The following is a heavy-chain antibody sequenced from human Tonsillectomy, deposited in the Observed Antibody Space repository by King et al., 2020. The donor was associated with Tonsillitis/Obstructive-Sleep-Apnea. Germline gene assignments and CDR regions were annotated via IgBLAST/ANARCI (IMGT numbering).Heavy chain of an antibody. V-gene: IGHV3-15*01. CDR3: TTDSGYSSGWYSYYMGY. D-gene: IGHD6-19*01. CDR1: GFTFRNAW. Sequence: VQLVESGGGLVKPGGSLRLSCAASGFTFRNAWMSWVRQAPGKGLEWVGRIKSKTDGGTTDYAAPVKGRFTISRDDSKNTLYLQMNSLKTEDIAVYYCTTDSGYSSGWYSYYMGYWGQGTLVTVSS. J-gene: IGHJ4*02. CDR2: IKSKTDGGTT.